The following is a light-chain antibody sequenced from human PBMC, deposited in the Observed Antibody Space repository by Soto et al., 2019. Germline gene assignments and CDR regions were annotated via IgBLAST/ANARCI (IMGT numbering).Light chain of an antibody. CDR2: DND. J-gene: IGLJ1*01. CDR3: GTWDSSLSAGV. Sequence: QSVLTQPPSVSAAPGQTVTISCSGSGSNIGKNFVFWYQQLPGTAPKLLIYDNDERPSGIPDRFSASKSGTSATLGITGLQTGDEADYYCGTWDSSLSAGVFGTGTKLTVL. V-gene: IGLV1-51*01. CDR1: GSNIGKNF.